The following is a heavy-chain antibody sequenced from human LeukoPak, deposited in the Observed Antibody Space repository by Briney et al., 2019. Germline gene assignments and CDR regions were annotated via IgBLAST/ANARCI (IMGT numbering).Heavy chain of an antibody. D-gene: IGHD3-3*01. CDR2: IIPIFGTA. CDR3: ASGGITPHAFDI. CDR1: GGTFSSYA. V-gene: IGHV1-69*13. Sequence: GASAKVSCKASGGTFSSYAISWVRQAPGQGLEWMGGIIPIFGTANYAQKFQGRVTITADESTSTAYMELSSLRSEDTAVYYCASGGITPHAFDIWGQGTMVTVSS. J-gene: IGHJ3*02.